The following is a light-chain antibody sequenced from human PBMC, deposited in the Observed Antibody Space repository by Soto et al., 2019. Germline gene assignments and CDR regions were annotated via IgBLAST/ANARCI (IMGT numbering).Light chain of an antibody. Sequence: DIQMTQSPSTLSGSVGDRVTITCRASQTISSWLAWYQQKPGKAPKLLIYKASTLKSGVPSRFSGSGSGTEFTLTISSLQPDDFATYYCQQVNSYPLTFGGGTKV. V-gene: IGKV1-5*03. CDR3: QQVNSYPLT. CDR1: QTISSW. CDR2: KAS. J-gene: IGKJ4*01.